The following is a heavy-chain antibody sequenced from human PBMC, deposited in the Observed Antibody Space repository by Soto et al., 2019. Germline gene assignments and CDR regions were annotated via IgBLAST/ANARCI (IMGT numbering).Heavy chain of an antibody. CDR2: INHSGST. Sequence: SETLSLTCAVYGGSFSGYYWSWIRQPPGKGLEWIGEINHSGSTNYNPSPKSRVTISVDTSKNQFSLKLSSVTAADTAVYYCARGHDFWSGYYAYYYYHMDVWGKGTTVTVSS. CDR3: ARGHDFWSGYYAYYYYHMDV. V-gene: IGHV4-34*01. D-gene: IGHD3-3*01. CDR1: GGSFSGYY. J-gene: IGHJ6*03.